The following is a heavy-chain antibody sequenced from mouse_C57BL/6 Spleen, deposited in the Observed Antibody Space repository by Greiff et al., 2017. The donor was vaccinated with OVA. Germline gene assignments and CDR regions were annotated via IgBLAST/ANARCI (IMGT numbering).Heavy chain of an antibody. V-gene: IGHV5-4*01. D-gene: IGHD2-4*01. J-gene: IGHJ2*01. CDR2: ISAGGSYT. CDR3: ARGVIAFDY. Sequence: EVQRVESGGGLVKPGGSLKLSCAASGFTFSSYAMSWVRQTPGKRLEWVANISAGGSYTNYAENVKGRFTISRDNAKNILYLQLSNLKSEDTAIYYCARGVIAFDYWGQGTTLTVSS. CDR1: GFTFSSYA.